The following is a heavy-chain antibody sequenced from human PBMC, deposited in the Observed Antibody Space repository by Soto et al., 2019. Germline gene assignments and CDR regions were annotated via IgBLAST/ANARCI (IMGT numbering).Heavy chain of an antibody. V-gene: IGHV2-5*01. D-gene: IGHD3-10*01. CDR2: IYWNDDK. Sequence: QITLKESSPTLVKPTQTLTLTCTFSGFSLRSSGVGVGWIRQSPGKALECLAVIYWNDDKRYSPSLQNRLTITKDTSKNQVVLTMTNMDPVDTGTYYCAHVMIRAGDMDVWGQGTTVTVSS. CDR1: GFSLRSSGVG. J-gene: IGHJ6*02. CDR3: AHVMIRAGDMDV.